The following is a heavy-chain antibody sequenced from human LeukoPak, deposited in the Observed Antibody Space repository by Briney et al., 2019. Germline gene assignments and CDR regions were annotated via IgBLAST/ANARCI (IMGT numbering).Heavy chain of an antibody. CDR1: GGSISSYY. J-gene: IGHJ4*02. CDR3: ARLRYSSSCLDY. D-gene: IGHD6-13*01. V-gene: IGHV4-4*07. Sequence: SETLSLTCTVSGGSISSYYWSWIRQVAGKGLEWIGRIYTSGSTNYNPSLKSRVIMSVDTSKNQFSLKLSSVTAADTAVYYCARLRYSSSCLDYWGQGTLVTVSS. CDR2: IYTSGST.